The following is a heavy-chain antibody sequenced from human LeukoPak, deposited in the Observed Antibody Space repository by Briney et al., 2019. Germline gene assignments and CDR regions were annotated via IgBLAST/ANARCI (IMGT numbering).Heavy chain of an antibody. CDR1: GGSFSGYY. J-gene: IGHJ4*02. CDR3: AGLQGSLHSKRAYYFDY. CDR2: INHSGST. V-gene: IGHV4-34*01. D-gene: IGHD2-15*01. Sequence: SETLSLTCAVYGGSFSGYYWGWIRQPPGKGLEWIGEINHSGSTNYNPSLKSRVTISVDTSKNQFSLKLSSVTAADTAVYYCAGLQGSLHSKRAYYFDYWGQGTLVTVSS.